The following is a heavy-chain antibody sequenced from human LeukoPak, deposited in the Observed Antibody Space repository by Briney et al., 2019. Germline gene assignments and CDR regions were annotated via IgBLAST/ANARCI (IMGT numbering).Heavy chain of an antibody. CDR1: GFSFSNFA. Sequence: GGSLRLSCVTSGFSFSNFAMTWVRQAPGKGLEWVSTILDTGLGTYYGDSVKGRFTISRDSSKNTLYLQMHSLRAEDTALYYCAKDRGHPYSNYSLVSWGRGTLVTVSS. CDR2: ILDTGLGT. D-gene: IGHD4-11*01. V-gene: IGHV3-23*01. J-gene: IGHJ4*02. CDR3: AKDRGHPYSNYSLVS.